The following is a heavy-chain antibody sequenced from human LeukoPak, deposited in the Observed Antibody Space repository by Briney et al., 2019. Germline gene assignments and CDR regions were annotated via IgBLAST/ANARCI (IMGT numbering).Heavy chain of an antibody. V-gene: IGHV3-33*08. J-gene: IGHJ4*02. CDR3: ARDRATRYFDY. CDR2: IYYDGSNK. Sequence: GGSLRLSCAASGFSFSNYAMNWVRQAPGKGLEWVALIYYDGSNKYFADSVKGRFTISRDNSRNTLYLQMSSLRVEDTAVYYCARDRATRYFDYWGQGTLVTVSS. CDR1: GFSFSNYA. D-gene: IGHD2-15*01.